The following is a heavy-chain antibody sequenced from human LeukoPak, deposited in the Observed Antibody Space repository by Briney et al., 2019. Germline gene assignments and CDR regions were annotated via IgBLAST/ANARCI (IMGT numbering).Heavy chain of an antibody. CDR1: GYSFTNYW. Sequence: GDSLKISCKGSGYSFTNYWIGWVRRMPGKGLEWMGTIYPGESDTRYSPSFRGLVTISADKSINTAYLQWSSLKASDTAMYYCARYRCSDVNCYVSLANYGMDVWGQGTTVTVSS. V-gene: IGHV5-51*01. CDR3: ARYRCSDVNCYVSLANYGMDV. J-gene: IGHJ6*02. D-gene: IGHD2-15*01. CDR2: IYPGESDT.